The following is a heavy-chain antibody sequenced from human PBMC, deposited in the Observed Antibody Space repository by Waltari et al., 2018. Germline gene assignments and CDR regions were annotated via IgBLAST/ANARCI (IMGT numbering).Heavy chain of an antibody. V-gene: IGHV4-59*11. D-gene: IGHD3-3*01. CDR3: ARGPTIFGVVIRGFDY. CDR1: GGSISSHY. CDR2: IYYSGST. Sequence: QVQLQESGPGLVKPSETLSLTCTVSGGSISSHYWSWIRQPPGKGLEWIGYIYYSGSTNYNPSLKSRVTISVDTSKNQFSLKLSSVTAADTAVYYCARGPTIFGVVIRGFDYWGQGTLVTVSS. J-gene: IGHJ4*02.